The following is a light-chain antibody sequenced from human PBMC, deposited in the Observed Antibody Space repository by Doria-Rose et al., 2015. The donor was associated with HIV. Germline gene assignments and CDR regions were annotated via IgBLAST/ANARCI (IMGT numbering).Light chain of an antibody. CDR1: QRVKSSY. CDR3: HQYGTSWM. J-gene: IGKJ1*01. V-gene: IGKV3-20*01. CDR2: DGS. Sequence: EIVMTQSPGTLSLSPGERATLSCRASQRVKSSYLAWYQQKPGQAPRLLIYDGSTRTTGIPDRFSASGSGTDFTLTINRLEPEDFALYYCHQYGTSWMFGQGTKVEI.